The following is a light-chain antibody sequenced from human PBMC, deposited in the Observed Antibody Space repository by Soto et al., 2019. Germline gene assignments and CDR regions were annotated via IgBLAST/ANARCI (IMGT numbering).Light chain of an antibody. J-gene: IGKJ2*01. V-gene: IGKV3-20*01. CDR2: GAS. CDR3: QLYGSSPCT. Sequence: EIVLTQSPGTLSLSPGERATLSCRASQSVRNSYLAWYQQKPGQAPRLLIYGASGRATGIPDRFSGSGSGTDFTLPISRLEPEDFAVYYCQLYGSSPCTFGQWTKLEV. CDR1: QSVRNSY.